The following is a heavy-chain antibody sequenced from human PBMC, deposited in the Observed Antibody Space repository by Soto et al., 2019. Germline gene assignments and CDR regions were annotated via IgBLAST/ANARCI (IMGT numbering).Heavy chain of an antibody. J-gene: IGHJ6*02. CDR3: ARDNVVPAAHAAPMGKDV. D-gene: IGHD2-2*01. CDR2: IYYSGST. CDR1: GGSISSGDYY. V-gene: IGHV4-30-4*01. Sequence: QVQLQESGPGLVKPSQTLSLTCTVSGGSISSGDYYWSWIRQPPGKGLEWIGYIYYSGSTYYNPSLKSQITTSVDTANNQCSLKMSSVTAADTAVYYCARDNVVPAAHAAPMGKDVWGQGTTVTVSS.